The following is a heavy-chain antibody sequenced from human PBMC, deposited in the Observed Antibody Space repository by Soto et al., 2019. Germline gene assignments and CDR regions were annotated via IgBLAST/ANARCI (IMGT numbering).Heavy chain of an antibody. J-gene: IGHJ4*02. D-gene: IGHD3-22*01. CDR2: ISAYNGNT. CDR3: AREGGYYDSSGSLGPDY. Sequence: ASVKVSCKASGYTFTSYGISWVRQAPVQGLEWMGWISAYNGNTNYAQKLQGRVTMTTDTSTSTAYMELRSLRSDDTAVYYCAREGGYYDSSGSLGPDYWGQGTLVTVSS. CDR1: GYTFTSYG. V-gene: IGHV1-18*01.